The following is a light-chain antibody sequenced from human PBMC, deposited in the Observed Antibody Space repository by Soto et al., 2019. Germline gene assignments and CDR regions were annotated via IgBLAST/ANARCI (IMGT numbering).Light chain of an antibody. J-gene: IGKJ4*01. CDR3: QQYDGYPLT. CDR1: QDIRHY. Sequence: DIPMTQSPSSLSASVGDRVTITCQASQDIRHYLNWYQQKPGKAPNLLVYDASKLETGVPSRFTGSGSRTDFTFTISSLQPEDVATYYCQQYDGYPLTFGGGTKVEFQ. CDR2: DAS. V-gene: IGKV1-33*01.